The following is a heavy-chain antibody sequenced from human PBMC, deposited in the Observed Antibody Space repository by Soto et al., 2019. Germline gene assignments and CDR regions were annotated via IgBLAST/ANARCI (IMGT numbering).Heavy chain of an antibody. CDR1: GYTFTGYY. Sequence: ASVKVSCKASGYTFTGYYMHCVRQAPGQGLEWMGWINPNSGGTNYAQKFQGRVTMTRDTSISTAYMELSRLRSDDTAVYYCARGARHFDWLLVDYWGQGTLVTVSS. D-gene: IGHD3-9*01. CDR2: INPNSGGT. J-gene: IGHJ4*02. V-gene: IGHV1-2*02. CDR3: ARGARHFDWLLVDY.